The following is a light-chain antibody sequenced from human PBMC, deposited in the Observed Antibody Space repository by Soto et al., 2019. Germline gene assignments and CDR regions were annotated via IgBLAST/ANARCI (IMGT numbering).Light chain of an antibody. V-gene: IGKV1-39*01. CDR2: AAS. CDR3: QQNYSTS. CDR1: QSIRRY. Sequence: DIQMTQSPSSLSASVGDRVTITCRASQSIRRYLNWYQQKPGKAPKLLIYAASSLQSGVPSRFSGSGSGTDFTLTISSLQPEDFATYYCQQNYSTSFGQGTKLEIK. J-gene: IGKJ2*01.